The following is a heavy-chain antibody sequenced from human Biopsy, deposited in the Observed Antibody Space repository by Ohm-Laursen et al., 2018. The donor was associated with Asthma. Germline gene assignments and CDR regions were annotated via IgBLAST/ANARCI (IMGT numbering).Heavy chain of an antibody. D-gene: IGHD3-3*01. Sequence: GTLSLTWAVYGGSLRGYVWTWIRQPPGKGLEWIGESTQGGGTTFNPSLKSRVTISIDSSKSQLSLKVRSATAADTAVYYCARGPEWNGLDVWGQGTTVTVSS. J-gene: IGHJ6*02. CDR3: ARGPEWNGLDV. CDR1: GGSLRGYV. V-gene: IGHV4-34*01. CDR2: STQGGGT.